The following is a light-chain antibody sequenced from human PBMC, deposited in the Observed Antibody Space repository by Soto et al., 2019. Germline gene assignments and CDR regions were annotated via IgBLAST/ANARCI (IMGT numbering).Light chain of an antibody. Sequence: EIVLTQSPGTLSLSPGERANLSCRASQSVSSSYLAWYQQKPGQAPRLLIYGASSRATGIPDRFSGSGSGTDFTLTISRLEPEDFAVYYCQQYGSSPRVTFGGGTKVEIK. CDR3: QQYGSSPRVT. CDR1: QSVSSSY. V-gene: IGKV3-20*01. J-gene: IGKJ4*01. CDR2: GAS.